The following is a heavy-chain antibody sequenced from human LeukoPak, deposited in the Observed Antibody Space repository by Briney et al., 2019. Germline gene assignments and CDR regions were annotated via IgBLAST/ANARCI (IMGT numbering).Heavy chain of an antibody. J-gene: IGHJ3*02. Sequence: PSETLSLTCTVSGGSISSGSYYWSWIRQPAGKGREWIGRIYTSGSTNYNPSLKSRVTISVDTSKNQFSLKLSSVTAADTAVYYCARVLQGAYYYDSSGVPRRAFDIWGQGTMVTVSS. CDR3: ARVLQGAYYYDSSGVPRRAFDI. CDR2: IYTSGST. D-gene: IGHD3-22*01. CDR1: GGSISSGSYY. V-gene: IGHV4-61*02.